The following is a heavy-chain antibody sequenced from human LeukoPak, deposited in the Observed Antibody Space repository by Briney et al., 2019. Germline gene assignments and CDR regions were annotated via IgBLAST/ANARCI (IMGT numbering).Heavy chain of an antibody. J-gene: IGHJ2*01. Sequence: PSETLSLTCAVSGYSISSSNWWGWIRQPPGKGLEWIGYIYYSGSIYYNPSLKSRVTMSVDTSKNQFSLKLRSVTAADTAVYFCARRRDVYNFYWYFDLWGRGTQVTVSS. CDR3: ARRRDVYNFYWYFDL. V-gene: IGHV4-28*05. CDR1: GYSISSSNW. CDR2: IYYSGSI. D-gene: IGHD5-24*01.